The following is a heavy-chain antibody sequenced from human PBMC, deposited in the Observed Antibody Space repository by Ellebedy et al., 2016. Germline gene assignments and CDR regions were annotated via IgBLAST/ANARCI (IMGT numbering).Heavy chain of an antibody. CDR3: AKARSTVTTPLDY. D-gene: IGHD4-11*01. V-gene: IGHV3-30-3*01. Sequence: GESLKISXEASGFTFNDYAMHWVRQAPGKGLEWVTFVSYDGSKTYFTDSVKGRFTISRDNSKNTVDLQMNSLRAEDTALYYCAKARSTVTTPLDYWGQGTLVTVSS. CDR1: GFTFNDYA. J-gene: IGHJ4*02. CDR2: VSYDGSKT.